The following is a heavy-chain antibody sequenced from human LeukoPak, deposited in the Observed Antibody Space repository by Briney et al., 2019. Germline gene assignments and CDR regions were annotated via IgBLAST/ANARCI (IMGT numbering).Heavy chain of an antibody. Sequence: GGSLRLSCAASGFTFSSYAMSWVRQAPGKGLEWVSAISGSGGSTHYADSVKGRFTISRDNSKNTLYLQMNSLRAEDTAVYYCAKAPFAGYYDSSGYFDYWGQGTLVTVSS. CDR3: AKAPFAGYYDSSGYFDY. CDR1: GFTFSSYA. D-gene: IGHD3-22*01. CDR2: ISGSGGST. V-gene: IGHV3-23*01. J-gene: IGHJ4*02.